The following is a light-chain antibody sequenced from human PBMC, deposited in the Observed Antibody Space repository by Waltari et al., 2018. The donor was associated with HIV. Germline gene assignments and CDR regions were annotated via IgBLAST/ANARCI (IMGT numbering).Light chain of an antibody. Sequence: QSALTPPASVSGSPRQSITLSCTGTSSDVGSYNSFSWYHQHPGKAPKFMIYEVSTRPSGFSKRFSGSKSGNTASLTISGLQAEDEADYYCSSYTSTSTGVFGTGTKVTVL. CDR3: SSYTSTSTGV. CDR2: EVS. V-gene: IGLV2-14*01. J-gene: IGLJ1*01. CDR1: SSDVGSYNS.